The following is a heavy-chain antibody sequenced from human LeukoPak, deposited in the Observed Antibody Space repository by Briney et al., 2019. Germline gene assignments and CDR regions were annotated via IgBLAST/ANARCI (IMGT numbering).Heavy chain of an antibody. V-gene: IGHV1-2*02. Sequence: ASVKVSCKASGYTFTDYHIHWVRQPPEQGFGGMGWINPNTGGTNYAQNFQGRVTMTRDTSITTSYMELSSLLSDDTALYYCARGGHGHTQNDYWGQGTLVTVSS. J-gene: IGHJ4*02. CDR3: ARGGHGHTQNDY. D-gene: IGHD5-24*01. CDR2: INPNTGGT. CDR1: GYTFTDYH.